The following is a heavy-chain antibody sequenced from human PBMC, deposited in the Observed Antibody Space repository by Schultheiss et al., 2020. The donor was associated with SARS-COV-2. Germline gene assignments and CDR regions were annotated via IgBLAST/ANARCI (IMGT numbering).Heavy chain of an antibody. Sequence: GGSLRLSCAASGFTFSSYEMNWVRQAPGKGLEWVAVISYDGSNKYYADSVKGRFTISRDNSKNTLYLQMNSLRAEDTAVYYCAKDKRYCSGGSCRNYYYYYGMDVWGQGTTVTVSS. V-gene: IGHV3-30*18. CDR3: AKDKRYCSGGSCRNYYYYYGMDV. J-gene: IGHJ6*02. CDR2: ISYDGSNK. D-gene: IGHD2-15*01. CDR1: GFTFSSYE.